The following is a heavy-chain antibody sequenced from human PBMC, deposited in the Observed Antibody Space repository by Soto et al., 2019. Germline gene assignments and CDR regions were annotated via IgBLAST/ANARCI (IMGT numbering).Heavy chain of an antibody. V-gene: IGHV5-51*01. Sequence: PGESLKISCKGSGYDFTSYWIAWVRHMPGKGLEWMGIIYPGDSDTRYSPSFQGQVTISADKSISTAYLQWSSLKASDTAMYFCVRPPSPSGLYFDYRGQGSLVTVSS. D-gene: IGHD6-25*01. CDR1: GYDFTSYW. J-gene: IGHJ4*02. CDR2: IYPGDSDT. CDR3: VRPPSPSGLYFDY.